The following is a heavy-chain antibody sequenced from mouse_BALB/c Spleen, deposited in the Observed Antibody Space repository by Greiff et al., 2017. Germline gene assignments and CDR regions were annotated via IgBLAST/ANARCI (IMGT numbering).Heavy chain of an antibody. CDR1: GYTFTSYW. D-gene: IGHD2-2*01. CDR3: TIELLWLRRRGYAMDY. Sequence: QVQLQQSGAELAKPGASVKMSCKASGYTFTSYWMHWVKLRPGQGFEWIGEINPSNGGTNYNEKFKRKATLTVDKSSSTAYMQLSSLTSEDSAVYYCTIELLWLRRRGYAMDYWGQGTSVTVSS. CDR2: INPSNGGT. V-gene: IGHV1S16*01. J-gene: IGHJ4*01.